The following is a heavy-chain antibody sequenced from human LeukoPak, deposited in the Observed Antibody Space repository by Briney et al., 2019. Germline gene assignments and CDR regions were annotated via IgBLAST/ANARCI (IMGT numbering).Heavy chain of an antibody. CDR1: GYSFTTYW. CDR2: IYPGDSDI. D-gene: IGHD5-18*01. V-gene: IGHV5-51*01. J-gene: IGHJ4*02. Sequence: GESLKISCKGSGYSFTTYWIGWVRQMPEKGLEWMGIIYPGDSDIRYSPSFQGQVTISADKSITTAYLQWSSLKASDTAMYYCARRAVDAAMAASYFFDYWGQGTLVTASP. CDR3: ARRAVDAAMAASYFFDY.